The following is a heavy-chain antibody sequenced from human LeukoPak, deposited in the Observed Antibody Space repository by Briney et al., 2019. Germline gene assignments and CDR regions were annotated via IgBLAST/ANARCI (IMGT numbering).Heavy chain of an antibody. V-gene: IGHV3-23*01. CDR1: GFTFTNYG. CDR3: AKAGPFYFDG. Sequence: PGGSLRLSCAASGFTFTNYGMHWVRQAPGKGLEWVSAISGNSATRHYADSVKGRFTISRDNSKSTLPLQMNSLRAEDTAVYYCAKAGPFYFDGWGQGILVTVSS. CDR2: ISGNSATR. J-gene: IGHJ4*02.